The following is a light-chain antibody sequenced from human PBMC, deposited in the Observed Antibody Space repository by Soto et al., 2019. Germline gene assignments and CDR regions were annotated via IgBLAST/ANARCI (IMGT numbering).Light chain of an antibody. V-gene: IGKV3-11*01. CDR2: DAS. CDR1: QSVSSD. Sequence: EIVLTQSPATLSLSPGERATLSCRASQSVSSDLACYQQKPGQAPRLLIYDASHRATGIPTRFSGSGSGTEFTRHISSLEPEDFAVYYCQQRSNWPPITCGQGTRLEIK. CDR3: QQRSNWPPIT. J-gene: IGKJ5*01.